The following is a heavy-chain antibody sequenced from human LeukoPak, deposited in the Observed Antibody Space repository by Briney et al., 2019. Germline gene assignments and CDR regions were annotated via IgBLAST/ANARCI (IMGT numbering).Heavy chain of an antibody. Sequence: SETLSLTCAVYGGSFSGYYWSWIRQPPGKGLEWIGEINHSGSTNYNPSLKSRVTISVDTSKNQFSLKLSSVTAADTAVYYCASRRYRGSFIHYWGQGTLVTVSS. CDR3: ASRRYRGSFIHY. CDR1: GGSFSGYY. J-gene: IGHJ4*02. CDR2: INHSGST. V-gene: IGHV4-34*01. D-gene: IGHD5-12*01.